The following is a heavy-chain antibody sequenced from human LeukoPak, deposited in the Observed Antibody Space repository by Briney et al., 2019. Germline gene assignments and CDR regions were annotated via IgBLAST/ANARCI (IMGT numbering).Heavy chain of an antibody. V-gene: IGHV3-23*01. D-gene: IGHD2-15*01. CDR1: GFAFSNYA. J-gene: IGHJ4*02. CDR2: ITDSGGDT. Sequence: GGSLRLSCAASGFAFSNYAMSWVRQAPGKGLEWVSAITDSGGDTYHADSVKGRFTISRDNSKNTLYLQTNSLRAEDTAIYYCAKGSRGNRPYYFDYWGQGTLVTVSS. CDR3: AKGSRGNRPYYFDY.